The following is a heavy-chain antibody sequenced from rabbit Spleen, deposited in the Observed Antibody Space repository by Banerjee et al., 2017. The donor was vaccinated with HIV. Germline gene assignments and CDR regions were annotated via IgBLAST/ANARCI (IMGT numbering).Heavy chain of an antibody. D-gene: IGHD4-1*01. CDR2: IDPVFGIT. CDR3: VREVAARFKL. J-gene: IGHJ4*01. Sequence: QLEESAGGLVQPGGSLKLSCKASGFTLSRYYMNWVRQAPGKGLEWIGYIDPVFGITYFANWVNGRFTISSHNAQNTLFLQLNSLTAADTATYFCVREVAARFKLWGQGTLVTVS. V-gene: IGHV1S7*01. CDR1: GFTLSRYY.